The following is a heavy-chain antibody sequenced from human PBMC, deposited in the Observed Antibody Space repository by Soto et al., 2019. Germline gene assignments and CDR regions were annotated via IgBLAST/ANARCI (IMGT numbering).Heavy chain of an antibody. D-gene: IGHD2-8*01. J-gene: IGHJ1*01. V-gene: IGHV4-30-2*01. CDR2: IYHSGST. CDR1: GGSISSGSYY. Sequence: SETLSLPCTVSGGSISSGSYYWGWIRQPPGKGLEWIGYIYHSGSTYYNPSLKSRVTISVDRSKNQFSLKLSSVTAADTAVYYCARGAPVLIQHWGQGTLVTVSS. CDR3: ARGAPVLIQH.